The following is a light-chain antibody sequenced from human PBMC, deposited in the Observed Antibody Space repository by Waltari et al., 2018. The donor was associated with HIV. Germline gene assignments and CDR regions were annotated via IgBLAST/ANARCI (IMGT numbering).Light chain of an antibody. CDR2: DVT. Sequence: QSALTQPASVSGSLGQSITFSCTGTSSALGSYNYVYWYQKHPGKAPKIIIYDVTNRPSGVSNRFSGSKSGNTASLTISGLQAEDEADYYCTSFTSSSAWVFGGGTMLTVL. CDR3: TSFTSSSAWV. V-gene: IGLV2-14*03. J-gene: IGLJ3*02. CDR1: SSALGSYNY.